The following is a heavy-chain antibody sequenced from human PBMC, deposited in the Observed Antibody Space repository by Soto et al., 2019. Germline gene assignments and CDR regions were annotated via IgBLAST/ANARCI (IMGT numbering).Heavy chain of an antibody. V-gene: IGHV4-31*03. CDR1: GASISSAGYS. J-gene: IGHJ5*01. D-gene: IGHD2-2*01. Sequence: TLCLTCTVSGASISSAGYSWSWVRQHPGKGVELVGYVTYRGDTEYNPSLRSRVSISLDTSRNQFSLKLSSVTAADTAVYYCARDRRRSTSCDACWFGXWGQGTLVTVSX. CDR2: VTYRGDT. CDR3: ARDRRRSTSCDACWFGX.